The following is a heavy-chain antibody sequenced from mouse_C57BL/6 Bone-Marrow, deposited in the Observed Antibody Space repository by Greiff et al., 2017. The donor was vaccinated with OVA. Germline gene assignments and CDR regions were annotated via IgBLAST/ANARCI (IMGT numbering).Heavy chain of an antibody. CDR1: GYTFTSYW. D-gene: IGHD2-5*01. Sequence: VQLQQSGTELVKPGASVKLSCKASGYTFTSYWMHWVKQRPGQGLEWIGNINPSNGGTNYNEKFKSKATLTVDKSSSTAYMQLSSLTSEDSAVYYCARSSNPRRGYYYFDYWGRGTTLTVSS. V-gene: IGHV1-53*01. CDR2: INPSNGGT. CDR3: ARSSNPRRGYYYFDY. J-gene: IGHJ2*01.